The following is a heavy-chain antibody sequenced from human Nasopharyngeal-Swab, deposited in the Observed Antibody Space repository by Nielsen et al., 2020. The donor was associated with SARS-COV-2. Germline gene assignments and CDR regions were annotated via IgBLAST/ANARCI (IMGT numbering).Heavy chain of an antibody. Sequence: GESLKISCAASGFTFSSYSMNWVRQAPGKGLEWVSSISSSSSYIYYADSVKGRFTISRDNAKNSLYLQMNSLRAEDTAVYYCAREDGGDTMIVVVMVYWGQGTLVTVSS. CDR3: AREDGGDTMIVVVMVY. CDR2: ISSSSSYI. D-gene: IGHD3-22*01. CDR1: GFTFSSYS. J-gene: IGHJ4*02. V-gene: IGHV3-21*01.